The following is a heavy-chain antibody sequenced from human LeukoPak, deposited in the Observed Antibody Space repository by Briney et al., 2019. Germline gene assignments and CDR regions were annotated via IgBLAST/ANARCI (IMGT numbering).Heavy chain of an antibody. CDR3: ARMVIGAGSSLYYFDY. D-gene: IGHD6-13*01. J-gene: IGHJ4*02. V-gene: IGHV4-4*02. Sequence: SGTLSLTCAVSGGSISSSNWWSWVRQPPGKGLEWIGEIYHSGSTNYNPSLKSRVTISVDKSKNQFSLKLSSVTAADKAVYYCARMVIGAGSSLYYFDYWGQGTLVTVSS. CDR2: IYHSGST. CDR1: GGSISSSNW.